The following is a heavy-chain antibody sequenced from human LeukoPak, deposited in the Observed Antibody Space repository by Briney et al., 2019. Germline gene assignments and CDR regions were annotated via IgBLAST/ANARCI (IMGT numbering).Heavy chain of an antibody. Sequence: GGSLRLSCAASGFXFSSYSMNWVRQAPGKGLEWVSSISSSSSYIYYADSVKGRFTISRDNAKNSLYLQMNSLRAEDTAVYYCARERAWFGENDAFDIWGRGTMVTVSS. CDR3: ARERAWFGENDAFDI. D-gene: IGHD3-10*01. CDR1: GFXFSSYS. J-gene: IGHJ3*02. CDR2: ISSSSSYI. V-gene: IGHV3-21*01.